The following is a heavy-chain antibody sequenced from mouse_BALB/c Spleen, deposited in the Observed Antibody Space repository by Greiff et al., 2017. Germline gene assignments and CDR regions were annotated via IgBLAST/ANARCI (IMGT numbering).Heavy chain of an antibody. CDR1: GFTFSSYG. J-gene: IGHJ4*01. V-gene: IGHV5-6-3*01. Sequence: EVKLMESGGGLVKPGGSLKLSCAASGFTFSSYGMSWVRQTPDKRLELVATINSNGGSTYYPDSVKGRFTISRDNAKNTLYLQMSSLKSEDTAMYYCARADYGKFDAMDYWGQGTSVTVSS. CDR3: ARADYGKFDAMDY. D-gene: IGHD2-1*01. CDR2: INSNGGST.